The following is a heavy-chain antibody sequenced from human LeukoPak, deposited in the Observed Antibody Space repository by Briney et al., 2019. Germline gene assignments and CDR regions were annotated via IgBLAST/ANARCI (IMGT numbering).Heavy chain of an antibody. V-gene: IGHV3-21*01. Sequence: GVSLRLSCAASGFTFSSYSMNWVRQAPGKGLEWVSSISSSSSYIYYADSVKGRFTISRDNAKKSLYLQMNSLRAEDTAVYYCARDQGGPGGSGLDYWGQGTLVTVSS. CDR3: ARDQGGPGGSGLDY. J-gene: IGHJ4*02. CDR2: ISSSSSYI. CDR1: GFTFSSYS. D-gene: IGHD3-16*01.